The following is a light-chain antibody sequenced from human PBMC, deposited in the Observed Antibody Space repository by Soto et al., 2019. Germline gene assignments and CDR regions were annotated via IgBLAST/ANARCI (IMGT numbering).Light chain of an antibody. CDR3: QQVDASPWR. Sequence: DIRMSQSHSTLSASVGDRVTITCRASQTIGTSLAWFQQKPGKAPKLLIYKASYLETGVPSRFSGGEFGTEFTLTISSLHPDDFASYYCQQVDASPWRFGQGTKVDI. V-gene: IGKV1-5*03. CDR1: QTIGTS. J-gene: IGKJ1*01. CDR2: KAS.